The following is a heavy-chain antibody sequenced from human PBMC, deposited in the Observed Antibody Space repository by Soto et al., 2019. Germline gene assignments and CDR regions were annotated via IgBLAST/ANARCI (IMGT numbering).Heavy chain of an antibody. CDR3: ARGTVFPDY. CDR2: ISYDGSNK. J-gene: IGHJ4*02. Sequence: VQLVESGGGVVQPGRSLRLSCAASGFTFSSYGMHWVRQAPGKGLEWVAVISYDGSNKYYADSVKGRFTISRDNSKNTLYLQMNSLRAEDTAVYYCARGTVFPDYWGQGTLVTVSS. D-gene: IGHD4-4*01. CDR1: GFTFSSYG. V-gene: IGHV3-30*03.